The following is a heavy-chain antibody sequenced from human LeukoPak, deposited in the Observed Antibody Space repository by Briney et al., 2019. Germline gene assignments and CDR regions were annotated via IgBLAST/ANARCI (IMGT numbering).Heavy chain of an antibody. D-gene: IGHD3-9*01. CDR1: GGSISSSSYY. J-gene: IGHJ5*02. Sequence: PSETLSLTCTVSGGSISSSSYYWGWLRQPPGKGLEWIGSIYYSGSTYYNPSLKSRVTISVDTSKNQFSLKLSSVTAADTTVYYCARVNVLRYFDWPEGWFDPWGQGTLVTVSS. V-gene: IGHV4-39*07. CDR2: IYYSGST. CDR3: ARVNVLRYFDWPEGWFDP.